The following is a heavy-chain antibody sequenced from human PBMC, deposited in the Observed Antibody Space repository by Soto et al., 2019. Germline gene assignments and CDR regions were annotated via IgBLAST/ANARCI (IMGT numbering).Heavy chain of an antibody. CDR1: GFTFRNYG. CDR2: IWYDGNNK. Sequence: QVQLVESGGGVVQPGRSLRISCAASGFTFRNYGMHWVRQAPGKGLEWGASIWYDGNNKYYSDSVKGRFTISRDNSKNMSFLQMDSLRAEDTAVYFCARADCGGQCPCDYWGQGTLVTVSS. J-gene: IGHJ4*02. CDR3: ARADCGGQCPCDY. V-gene: IGHV3-33*01. D-gene: IGHD2-21*01.